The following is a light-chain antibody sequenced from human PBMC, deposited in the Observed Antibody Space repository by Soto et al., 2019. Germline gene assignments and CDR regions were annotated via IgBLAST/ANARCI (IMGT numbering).Light chain of an antibody. J-gene: IGLJ7*01. V-gene: IGLV2-14*03. CDR1: SSDVGTYNY. CDR3: SSYTSNNNIV. Sequence: HSVLTQPASVSGSPGQSITISCTGTSSDVGTYNYVSWYQQHPGKAPKLMIYDVSNRPSGVSNRFSGSKSGNTASLTISGLQAEDEADYYCSSYTSNNNIVFGGGTQLTVL. CDR2: DVS.